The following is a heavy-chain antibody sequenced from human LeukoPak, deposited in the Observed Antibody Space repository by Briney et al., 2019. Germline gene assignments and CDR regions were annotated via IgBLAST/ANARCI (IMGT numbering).Heavy chain of an antibody. Sequence: GRSLRLSCAASGFTFSSYGMHWVRQAPGKGLEWVAVIWYDGSNKYYAGSVKGRFTISRDNSKNTLYLQMNSLRAEDTAVYYCAKVRSIAARPTDNYYYYYYMDVWGKGTTVTVSS. J-gene: IGHJ6*03. V-gene: IGHV3-33*06. CDR3: AKVRSIAARPTDNYYYYYYMDV. CDR1: GFTFSSYG. CDR2: IWYDGSNK. D-gene: IGHD6-6*01.